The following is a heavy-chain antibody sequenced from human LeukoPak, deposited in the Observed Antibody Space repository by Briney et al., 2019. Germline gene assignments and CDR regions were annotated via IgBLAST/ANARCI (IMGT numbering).Heavy chain of an antibody. Sequence: GGSLRLSCAASGFTFSDYSMNWVRQAPGKGLEWVSSISSSSSYIYYADSVKGRFTISRDNAENSLYLQMNSLRAEDTAVYYCASLPRGLTGGYMDVWGKGITVTVSS. CDR2: ISSSSSYI. CDR1: GFTFSDYS. J-gene: IGHJ6*03. D-gene: IGHD2-8*02. V-gene: IGHV3-21*01. CDR3: ASLPRGLTGGYMDV.